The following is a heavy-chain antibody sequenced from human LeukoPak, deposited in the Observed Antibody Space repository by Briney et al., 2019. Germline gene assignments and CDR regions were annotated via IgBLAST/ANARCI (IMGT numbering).Heavy chain of an antibody. CDR2: ISYDGSNK. J-gene: IGHJ3*02. D-gene: IGHD4-17*01. Sequence: QPGGSLRLSCAASGFTFSSYGMHWVRQAPGKGLEWVAVISYDGSNKYYADSVKGRFTISRDNAKNSLYLQMNSLRAEDTAVYYCARDGGGGGYGDLPLAAFGIWGQGTMVTVSS. CDR3: ARDGGGGGYGDLPLAAFGI. CDR1: GFTFSSYG. V-gene: IGHV3-30*03.